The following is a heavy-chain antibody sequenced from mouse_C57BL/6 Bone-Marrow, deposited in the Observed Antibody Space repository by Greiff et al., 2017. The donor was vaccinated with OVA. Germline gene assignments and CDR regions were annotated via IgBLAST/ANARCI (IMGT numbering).Heavy chain of an antibody. Sequence: QVQLQQPGAELVKPGASVKLSCKASGYTFTSYWMQWVKQRPGQGLEWIGEIDPSDSYTNYNQKFKGKATLTVDTSSSTAYMQLSILTSEDSAVYYCAREDLLWFKDWYFDVWGTGTTVTVSS. CDR1: GYTFTSYW. D-gene: IGHD2-2*01. CDR2: IDPSDSYT. J-gene: IGHJ1*03. V-gene: IGHV1-50*01. CDR3: AREDLLWFKDWYFDV.